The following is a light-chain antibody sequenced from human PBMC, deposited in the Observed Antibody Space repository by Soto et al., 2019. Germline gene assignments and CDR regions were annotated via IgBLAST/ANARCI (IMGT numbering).Light chain of an antibody. V-gene: IGLV2-14*01. Sequence: QSALTQPASVSGSPGQSITISCTGTSSDVGGYKFVSWYQQQPGRVPKLMIYEVSNRPSGISNRFSGSKSGNTASLTISGLQAEDEADYYCTSYSSTSPLYVFGTGTKLTVL. CDR3: TSYSSTSPLYV. CDR1: SSDVGGYKF. J-gene: IGLJ1*01. CDR2: EVS.